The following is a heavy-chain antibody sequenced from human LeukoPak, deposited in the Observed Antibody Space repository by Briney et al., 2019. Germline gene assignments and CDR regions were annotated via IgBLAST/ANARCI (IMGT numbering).Heavy chain of an antibody. V-gene: IGHV1-58*01. J-gene: IGHJ4*02. D-gene: IGHD6-19*01. Sequence: SVKVSCKASGFTFTSSAVQWLRQSRGQRLEWIGWIVVGSGNTNYAQKFQERVTITRDMSTSTAYMELSSLRSEDTAVYYCAAEVGGQWLVNFDYWGQGTLVTVSS. CDR1: GFTFTSSA. CDR2: IVVGSGNT. CDR3: AAEVGGQWLVNFDY.